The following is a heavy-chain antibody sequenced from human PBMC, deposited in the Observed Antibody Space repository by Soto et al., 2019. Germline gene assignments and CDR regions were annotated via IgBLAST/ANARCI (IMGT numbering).Heavy chain of an antibody. CDR1: GFTFSSYS. V-gene: IGHV3-21*01. CDR3: ARDLGSSTDAFDI. J-gene: IGHJ3*02. Sequence: PGGSLRLSCAASGFTFSSYSMNWVRQAPGQGLEWVSSISSSSTYIYYADSVKGRFTISRDNAKNSLYLQMNSLRAEDTAVYYCARDLGSSTDAFDIWGQGTMVTV. D-gene: IGHD6-6*01. CDR2: ISSSSTYI.